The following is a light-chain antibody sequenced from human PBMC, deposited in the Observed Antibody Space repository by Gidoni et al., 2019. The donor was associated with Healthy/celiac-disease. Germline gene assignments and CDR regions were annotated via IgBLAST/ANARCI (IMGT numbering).Light chain of an antibody. V-gene: IGKV1-39*01. CDR2: AAS. J-gene: IGKJ5*01. CDR3: QQSYSTPIT. CDR1: QSISSY. Sequence: DIQMTQSPSSLSASVGDRVTITCRASQSISSYLNWYQQKPGKAPKLLIYAASSLQSGVPSRFSGSGSGTDFTLTISSLQPEDVATYYCQQSYSTPITFXQXTRLEIK.